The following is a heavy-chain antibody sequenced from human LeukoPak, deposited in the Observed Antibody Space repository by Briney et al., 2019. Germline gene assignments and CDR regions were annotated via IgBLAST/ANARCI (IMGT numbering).Heavy chain of an antibody. D-gene: IGHD5-18*01. Sequence: GRSLRLSCAASRHTFSSYGMHWVRQAPGKGLEWVALISYDGSNKYYADSVKGRFTVSRDNSKNTLYLQMNSLRAEDTAVYYCAKGELGLWFDYWGQGTLVTVSS. V-gene: IGHV3-30*18. J-gene: IGHJ4*02. CDR3: AKGELGLWFDY. CDR2: ISYDGSNK. CDR1: RHTFSSYG.